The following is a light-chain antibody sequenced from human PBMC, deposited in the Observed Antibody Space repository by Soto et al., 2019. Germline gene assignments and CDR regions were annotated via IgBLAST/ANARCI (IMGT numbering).Light chain of an antibody. Sequence: DIPMTPSPSSLSASVGDRVTITCRASQGISNYLAWYQQKPGKVPKLLIYAASTLQSGVPSRFSGSGSGTDFTLTISSLQPEDVANYYCQKYNSAACTFGPGTKVDIK. CDR3: QKYNSAACT. CDR2: AAS. V-gene: IGKV1-27*01. CDR1: QGISNY. J-gene: IGKJ3*01.